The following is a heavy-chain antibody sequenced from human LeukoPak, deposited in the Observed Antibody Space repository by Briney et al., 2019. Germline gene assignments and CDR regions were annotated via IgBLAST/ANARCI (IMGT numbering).Heavy chain of an antibody. CDR2: ISYDGADK. D-gene: IGHD6-19*01. CDR1: GFTLNSYA. Sequence: QPGRSLRLSCAASGFTLNSYAMTWVRQAPGKGLEWVAVISYDGADKYYADSVKGRFTISRDNSKNMVYLQMNSLRTEDTSLYYCAWGIAVASWGQGTLVTVSS. V-gene: IGHV3-30-3*01. J-gene: IGHJ5*02. CDR3: AWGIAVAS.